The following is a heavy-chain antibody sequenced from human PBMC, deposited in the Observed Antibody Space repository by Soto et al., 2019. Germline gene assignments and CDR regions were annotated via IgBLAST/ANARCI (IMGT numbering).Heavy chain of an antibody. V-gene: IGHV4-59*01. J-gene: IGHJ4*02. CDR3: ASEGYCSGGSCYSGVY. Sequence: SETLSLTWTVSGGSISSFYWSWIRQPPGKGLEWIGYIYYSGSTNYNPSLKSRVTISVDTSKNQFSLKLSSVTAADTAVYYCASEGYCSGGSCYSGVYWGQGTLVTVSS. CDR2: IYYSGST. CDR1: GGSISSFY. D-gene: IGHD2-15*01.